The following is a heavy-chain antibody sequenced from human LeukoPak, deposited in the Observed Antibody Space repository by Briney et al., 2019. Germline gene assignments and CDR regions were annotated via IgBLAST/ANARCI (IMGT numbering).Heavy chain of an antibody. CDR3: ARGGAEGAFDI. J-gene: IGHJ3*02. Sequence: ASVEVSCKATGYTFTSYYMHWVRQAPGQGLEWMGIINPSGGSTSYAQKFQGRVTMTRDTSTSTVYMELSSLRSEDTAVYYCARGGAEGAFDIWGQGTMVTVSS. D-gene: IGHD4/OR15-4a*01. CDR2: INPSGGST. V-gene: IGHV1-46*01. CDR1: GYTFTSYY.